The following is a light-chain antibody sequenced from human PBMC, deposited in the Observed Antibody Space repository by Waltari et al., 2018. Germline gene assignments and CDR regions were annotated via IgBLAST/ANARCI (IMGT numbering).Light chain of an antibody. CDR3: QQYHLYPLT. Sequence: DIQMTQSPSTLSASVGDRVTITCRASQSSSEWLAWYQQKPGKAPKLLIYKTSNLQSGVPSRFSGSGSGTEFTLTISSLQPDDFATYYCQQYHLYPLTFGGGTKVEIK. V-gene: IGKV1-5*03. CDR2: KTS. J-gene: IGKJ4*01. CDR1: QSSSEW.